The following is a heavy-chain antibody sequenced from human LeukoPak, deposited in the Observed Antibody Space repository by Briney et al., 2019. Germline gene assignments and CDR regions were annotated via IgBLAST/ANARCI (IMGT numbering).Heavy chain of an antibody. V-gene: IGHV4-34*01. CDR2: INHSGST. D-gene: IGHD2-15*01. CDR3: ARGPECSGGTCYGYYLDY. J-gene: IGHJ4*02. CDR1: GGSFSGYY. Sequence: SETLSLTCAVYGGSFSGYYWSWIRQPPGKGLEWIGEINHSGSTNYNPSLKSRVTISVDTSKNQFSLKLSSVTAADTAVFYCARGPECSGGTCYGYYLDYWGQGTLVTVSS.